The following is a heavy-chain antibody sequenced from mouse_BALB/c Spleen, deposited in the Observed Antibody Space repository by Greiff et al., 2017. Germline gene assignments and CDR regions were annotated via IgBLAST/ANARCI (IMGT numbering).Heavy chain of an antibody. J-gene: IGHJ3*01. CDR1: GYTFTSYW. Sequence: QVQLQQPGAELVRPGASVKLSCKASGYTFTSYWINWVKQRPGQGLEWIGNIYPSDSYTNYNQKFKDKATLTVDKSSSTAYMQLSSPTSEDSAVYYCASEDDGAWFAYWGQGTLVTVSA. V-gene: IGHV1-69*02. D-gene: IGHD1-2*01. CDR2: IYPSDSYT. CDR3: ASEDDGAWFAY.